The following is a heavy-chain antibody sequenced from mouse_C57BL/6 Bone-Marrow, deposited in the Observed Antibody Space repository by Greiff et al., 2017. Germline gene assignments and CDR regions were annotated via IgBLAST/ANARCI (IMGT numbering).Heavy chain of an antibody. CDR1: GFTFSSYT. V-gene: IGHV5-9*01. J-gene: IGHJ3*01. CDR3: ARQGQLPFAY. D-gene: IGHD6-1*01. CDR2: ISGGGGNT. Sequence: EVKLVESGGGLVKPGGSLKLSCAASGFTFSSYTMSWVRQTPEKRLEWVGTISGGGGNTYYPDSVKGRFTLSRDKAKNTLYLQMSSLRSEDTALYYCARQGQLPFAYGGRGTLATVSA.